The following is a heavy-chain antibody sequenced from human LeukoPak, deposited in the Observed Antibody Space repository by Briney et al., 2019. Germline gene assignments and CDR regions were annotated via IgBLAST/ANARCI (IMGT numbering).Heavy chain of an antibody. Sequence: GESLKISCQGSGYTFTSYWIAWVRQMPGKGLEWMGIIYPGDSDTRYSPSFQGQVTISADKSISTAYLQWSSLKASDTAMYYCARAEGQLGYSSGWYEFDYWGQGTLVTVSS. CDR2: IYPGDSDT. CDR1: GYTFTSYW. D-gene: IGHD6-19*01. CDR3: ARAEGQLGYSSGWYEFDY. J-gene: IGHJ4*02. V-gene: IGHV5-51*01.